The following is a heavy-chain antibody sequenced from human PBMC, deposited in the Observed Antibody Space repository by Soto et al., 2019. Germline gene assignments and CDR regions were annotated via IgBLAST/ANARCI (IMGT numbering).Heavy chain of an antibody. V-gene: IGHV4-34*01. CDR3: ARGIGALEMARYWYFDL. CDR1: GDSFNVYY. J-gene: IGHJ2*01. Sequence: QVQLQQWGAGLWKPSETLSLTCAVYGDSFNVYYWTWIRQSTGKGLEWMGEITHSANTNYNPSLNSRGTISVYTSKNQFSLSVSSVTAADTAVYYCARGIGALEMARYWYFDLWGPGTLVTVSS. D-gene: IGHD1-1*01. CDR2: ITHSANT.